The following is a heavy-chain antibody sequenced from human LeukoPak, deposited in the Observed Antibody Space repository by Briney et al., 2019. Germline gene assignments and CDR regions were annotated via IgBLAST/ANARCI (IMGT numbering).Heavy chain of an antibody. Sequence: SETLSLTCTVSGASISSSRYYWGWIRQPPGKGLEWIGEINHSGSTNYNPSLKSRVTISVDTSKNQFSLKLSSVTAADTAVYYCARDLITMVRGAPDYYYYGMDVWGQGTTVTVSS. CDR3: ARDLITMVRGAPDYYYYGMDV. J-gene: IGHJ6*02. CDR2: INHSGST. V-gene: IGHV4-39*07. CDR1: GASISSSRYY. D-gene: IGHD3-10*01.